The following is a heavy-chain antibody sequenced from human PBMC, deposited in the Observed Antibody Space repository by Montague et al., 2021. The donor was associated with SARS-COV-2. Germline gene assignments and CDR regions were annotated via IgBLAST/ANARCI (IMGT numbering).Heavy chain of an antibody. D-gene: IGHD3-10*01. CDR2: IYYGGST. Sequence: SETLSLTCTVSGGSFSTYYWSWIRQPPGKGLEWIGYIYYGGSTNYYPSLRSGVTLSVDTSKNQFSLKLSSVTAADTAVYYCARAAITMVRGVNRWAFDIWGQGTMVTVSS. CDR3: ARAAITMVRGVNRWAFDI. CDR1: GGSFSTYY. J-gene: IGHJ3*02. V-gene: IGHV4-59*01.